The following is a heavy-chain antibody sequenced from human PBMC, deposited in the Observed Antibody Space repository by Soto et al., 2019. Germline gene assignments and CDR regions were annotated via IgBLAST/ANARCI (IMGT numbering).Heavy chain of an antibody. CDR1: GFTFSSYA. Sequence: QVQLVESGGGVVQPGRSLRLSCAASGFTFSSYAMHWVRQAPGKGLEWVAVISYDASNKYYADSVKGRFTISRDNSKCTLYLQTNSLRAEDTAVYYCARASLKWELRFADYWGQGTLVTVSS. CDR2: ISYDASNK. CDR3: ARASLKWELRFADY. D-gene: IGHD1-26*01. V-gene: IGHV3-30-3*01. J-gene: IGHJ4*02.